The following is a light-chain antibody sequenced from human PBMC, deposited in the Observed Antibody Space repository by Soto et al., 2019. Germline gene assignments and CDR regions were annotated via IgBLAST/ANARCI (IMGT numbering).Light chain of an antibody. J-gene: IGKJ4*01. CDR3: QQYYSTPHT. CDR2: WAS. V-gene: IGKV4-1*01. Sequence: DIVMTQSPDSLAVSLGERATINCKSSQSVFYSSNNNNFLAWYQQKAGQPPKLLIYWASTRKSGVPARFSASGAEADFTLTISTLQAEDVSIYYFQQYYSTPHTFGGGTKVEI. CDR1: QSVFYSSNNNNF.